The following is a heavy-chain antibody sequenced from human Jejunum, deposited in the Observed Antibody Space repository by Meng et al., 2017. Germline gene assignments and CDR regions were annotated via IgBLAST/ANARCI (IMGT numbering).Heavy chain of an antibody. J-gene: IGHJ4*02. V-gene: IGHV3-74*01. Sequence: GGSLRLSCAVSGLTFSSHWMNWVRQAPGKGLVWVSRISGDGSSTNYADSVKGRFTISRDNAKNTLYLQMNSLRAEDTAVYYCARAGIAVSDKGDYWGQGTLVTVSS. CDR3: ARAGIAVSDKGDY. D-gene: IGHD6-19*01. CDR2: ISGDGSST. CDR1: GLTFSSHW.